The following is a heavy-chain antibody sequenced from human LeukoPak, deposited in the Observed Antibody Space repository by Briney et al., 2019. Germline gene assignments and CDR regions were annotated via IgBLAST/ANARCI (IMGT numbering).Heavy chain of an antibody. CDR1: GYTFISYY. Sequence: ASVKVSCKASGYTFISYYMHWVRQAPGQGLEWMGIINPSGGSTSYAQKFQGRVTMTRDTSTSTVYMELSSLRSEDTAVYYCARSFHAASSSGYLDYWGQGTLVTVSS. D-gene: IGHD3-22*01. CDR3: ARSFHAASSSGYLDY. CDR2: INPSGGST. V-gene: IGHV1-46*01. J-gene: IGHJ4*02.